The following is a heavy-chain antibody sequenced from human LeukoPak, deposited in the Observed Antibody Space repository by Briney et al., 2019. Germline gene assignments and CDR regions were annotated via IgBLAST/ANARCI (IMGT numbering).Heavy chain of an antibody. J-gene: IGHJ4*02. CDR2: IKQDGSEK. CDR1: GFTFSSYW. Sequence: GGSLRLSCAASGFTFSSYWMSWVRQAPGKGLEWVANIKQDGSEKYYVDSVKGRFTISRDNAKNSLYLQMNSLRAEDTAVYYCARGSEEVAGYLAIKGDYWGQGTLVTVSS. V-gene: IGHV3-7*01. D-gene: IGHD2-15*01. CDR3: ARGSEEVAGYLAIKGDY.